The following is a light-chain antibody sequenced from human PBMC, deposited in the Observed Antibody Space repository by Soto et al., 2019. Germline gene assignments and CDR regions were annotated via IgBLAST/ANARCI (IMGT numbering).Light chain of an antibody. CDR2: EVS. CDR1: SSDIGAYDV. CDR3: TSFAPGRSYV. V-gene: IGLV2-14*03. Sequence: QSALTQPASVSGYPGQSITISCSETSSDIGAYDVVSWDQQHPGRAPKLISYEVSHRFSGLSYRFSGSKSGNTASLTSSGLQAEDEGDYYCTSFAPGRSYVFGSGTKVTVL. J-gene: IGLJ1*01.